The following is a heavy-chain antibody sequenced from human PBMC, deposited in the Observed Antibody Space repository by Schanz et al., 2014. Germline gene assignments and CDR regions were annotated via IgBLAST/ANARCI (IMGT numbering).Heavy chain of an antibody. V-gene: IGHV3-11*04. CDR2: ISRDGTTS. J-gene: IGHJ4*02. CDR1: GFIFNDYY. Sequence: QVQLVESGGGLVKPGGSLRLSCAASGFIFNDYYMNWIRQAPGKGLEWLSYISRDGTTSYYADSVKGRFTISRDNAKNSLYLEMSSLRVEDTAMYYCARAGGLPGTSRGLFDYWGQGALVTVSS. D-gene: IGHD1-7*01. CDR3: ARAGGLPGTSRGLFDY.